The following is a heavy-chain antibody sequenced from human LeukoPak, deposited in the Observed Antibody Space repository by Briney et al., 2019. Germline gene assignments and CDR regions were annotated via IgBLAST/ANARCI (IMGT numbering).Heavy chain of an antibody. CDR2: INSEGSST. Sequence: PGETLRLSCAASGFTFSSYWMHWVRQAPGKGLVWVSRINSEGSSTSYDDSVKSRFIISRVNAKNKQYLQMNSSIAEATAAYYCARGSAVVVVAATGAEYFQNWGQGTLVTVSS. D-gene: IGHD2-15*01. CDR3: ARGSAVVVVAATGAEYFQN. J-gene: IGHJ1*01. CDR1: GFTFSSYW. V-gene: IGHV3-74*01.